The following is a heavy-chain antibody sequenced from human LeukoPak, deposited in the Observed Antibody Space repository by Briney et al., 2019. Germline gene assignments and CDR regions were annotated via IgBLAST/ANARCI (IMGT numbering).Heavy chain of an antibody. CDR3: ATEGGWQPTDYGDHVY. CDR1: GYTFTNYG. J-gene: IGHJ4*02. D-gene: IGHD4-17*01. Sequence: SVKVSCKASGYTFTNYGITWVRKAPGQGLEWMGWMSPYNGNTNYAQKLQGRVTMTTDTSMNTAYMELRSLRSDDTAVYYCATEGGWQPTDYGDHVYWGQGTLVTVSS. V-gene: IGHV1-18*01. CDR2: MSPYNGNT.